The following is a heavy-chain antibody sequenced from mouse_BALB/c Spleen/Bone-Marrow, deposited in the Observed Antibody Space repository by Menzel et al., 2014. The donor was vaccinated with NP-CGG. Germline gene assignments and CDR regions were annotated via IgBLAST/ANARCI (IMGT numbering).Heavy chain of an antibody. J-gene: IGHJ3*01. V-gene: IGHV1-9*01. D-gene: IGHD4-1*01. CDR3: ARELGDY. CDR1: GYTFSSYW. CDR2: ILPGSGST. Sequence: VQLQQSGAELMEPGASVKISCKATGYTFSSYWIEWVKQRPGHGLEWIGEILPGSGSTNYNEKFKGKATFTADTSSNTAYMQPSSLTSEDSAVYYCARELGDYWGQGTLVTVSA.